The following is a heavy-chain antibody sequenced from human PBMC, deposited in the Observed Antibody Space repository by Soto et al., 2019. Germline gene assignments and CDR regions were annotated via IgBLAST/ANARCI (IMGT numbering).Heavy chain of an antibody. CDR2: IYHGGTT. CDR1: GYSLSSGSY. V-gene: IGHV4-38-2*01. CDR3: ARQRTSVVTQAYFDV. Sequence: SKTLSLTCAVSGYSLSSGSYWGWIRQPPGKGPEWIASIYHGGTTFYNPSLKSRVTLSVDTSKNHYSLKLRSVTAADTALYFCARQRTSVVTQAYFDVWGPGSLVTVSS. D-gene: IGHD2-21*02. J-gene: IGHJ4*02.